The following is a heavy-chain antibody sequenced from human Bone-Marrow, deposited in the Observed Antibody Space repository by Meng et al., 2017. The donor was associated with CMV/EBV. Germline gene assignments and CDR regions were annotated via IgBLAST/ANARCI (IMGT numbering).Heavy chain of an antibody. CDR1: GGSISSSSYY. J-gene: IGHJ6*02. D-gene: IGHD2-2*01. CDR3: ARDRCSSTSCYGPYYGMDV. CDR2: IYYSGST. Sequence: SETLSLTCTVSGGSISSSSYYWGWIRQPPGKGLEWIGSIYYSGSTYYNPSLKSRVTISVDTSKNQFSLKLSSVTAADTAVYYCARDRCSSTSCYGPYYGMDVWGQGTTVTGSS. V-gene: IGHV4-39*07.